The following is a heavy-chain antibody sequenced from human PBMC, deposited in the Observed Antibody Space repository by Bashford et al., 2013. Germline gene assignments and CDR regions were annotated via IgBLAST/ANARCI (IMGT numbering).Heavy chain of an antibody. J-gene: IGHJ5*02. V-gene: IGHV3-7*01. Sequence: VRQAPGKGLEWVANIKQDGSEKYYVDSVKGRFTISRDNAKNSLYLQMNSLRAEDTAVYYCAKAIGNWFDPWGQGTLVTVSS. CDR2: IKQDGSEK. D-gene: IGHD3-22*01. CDR3: AKAIGNWFDP.